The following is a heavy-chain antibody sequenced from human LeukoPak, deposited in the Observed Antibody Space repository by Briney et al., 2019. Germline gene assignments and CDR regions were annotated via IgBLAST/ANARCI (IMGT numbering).Heavy chain of an antibody. D-gene: IGHD5-18*01. J-gene: IGHJ5*02. Sequence: SETLSLTCAVYGGSFSGYYWSWIRQPPGKGLEWIGEINHSGSTNYNPSLKSRVTIPVDTSENQFSLKLSSVTAADTAVYYCARHPSRGYSYGLGWFDPWGQGTLVTVSS. V-gene: IGHV4-34*01. CDR1: GGSFSGYY. CDR2: INHSGST. CDR3: ARHPSRGYSYGLGWFDP.